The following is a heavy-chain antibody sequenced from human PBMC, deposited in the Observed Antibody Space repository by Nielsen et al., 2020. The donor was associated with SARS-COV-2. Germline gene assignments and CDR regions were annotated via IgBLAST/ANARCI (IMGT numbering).Heavy chain of an antibody. CDR2: INHSGST. V-gene: IGHV4-34*01. CDR1: GGSFSGYY. J-gene: IGHJ2*01. Sequence: SETLSLTCAVYGGSFSGYYWSWIRQSPGKGLEWIGEINHSGSTNYNPSLKSRVTISVDTSKNQFSLKLSSVTAADTAVYYCARGSWSYWYFDLWGRGTLVTVSS. CDR3: ARGSWSYWYFDL.